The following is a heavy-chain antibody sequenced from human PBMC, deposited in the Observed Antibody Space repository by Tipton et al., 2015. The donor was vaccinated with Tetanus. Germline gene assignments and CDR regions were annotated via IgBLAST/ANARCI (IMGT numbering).Heavy chain of an antibody. CDR3: AGSQWLDGFIFDY. V-gene: IGHV4-59*01. Sequence: TLSLTCNVSGGSITKDYWCWIRQSPGKTLEWIGYISHSGSPNYNPSLKSRATVSVDTSKNQFSLDLTSVTAADTGVYYCAGSQWLDGFIFDYWGQGSLVTVAS. D-gene: IGHD6-19*01. CDR1: GGSITKDY. CDR2: ISHSGSP. J-gene: IGHJ4*02.